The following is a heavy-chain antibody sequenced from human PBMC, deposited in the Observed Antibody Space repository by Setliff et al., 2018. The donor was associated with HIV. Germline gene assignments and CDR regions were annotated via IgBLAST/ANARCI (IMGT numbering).Heavy chain of an antibody. CDR2: ISSSSSYI. CDR1: GFTFSSYN. V-gene: IGHV3-21*03. Sequence: GGSLRLSCAASGFTFSSYNMNWARQAPGKGLEWVSSISSSSSYIYYADSVKGRFTISRDNAKNSLYLQMNSLRAEDTAVYYCAREGLWFGESHWGQGTLVTVSS. D-gene: IGHD3-10*01. J-gene: IGHJ4*02. CDR3: AREGLWFGESH.